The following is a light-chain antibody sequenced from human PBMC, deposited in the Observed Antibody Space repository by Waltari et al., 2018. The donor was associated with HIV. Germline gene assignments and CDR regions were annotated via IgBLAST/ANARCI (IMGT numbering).Light chain of an antibody. V-gene: IGLV1-47*01. Sequence: QSLLTQSPSASGTPGQRVTISCSGSSSNIGSNYVYWYQQIPGTAPKLLIYRNGQRPSGVPDRFSASKSGTSASLDISGLRSEDETDYYCVAWDDTLSGPVFGGGTKLTVL. J-gene: IGLJ2*01. CDR3: VAWDDTLSGPV. CDR2: RNG. CDR1: SSNIGSNY.